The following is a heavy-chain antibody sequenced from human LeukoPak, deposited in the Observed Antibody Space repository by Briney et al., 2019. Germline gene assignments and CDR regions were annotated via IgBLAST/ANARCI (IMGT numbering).Heavy chain of an antibody. CDR1: GGSFSGYY. V-gene: IGHV4-34*01. J-gene: IGHJ6*03. Sequence: PSETLSLTCAVYGGSFSGYYWSWVRQPPGKGLEWIGEINHSGSTNYNPSLKSRVTISVDTSKNQFSLKLSSVTAADTAVYYCARVIVPAVIYYYYYYMDVWGKATTVTVSS. CDR2: INHSGST. CDR3: ARVIVPAVIYYYYYYMDV. D-gene: IGHD2-2*01.